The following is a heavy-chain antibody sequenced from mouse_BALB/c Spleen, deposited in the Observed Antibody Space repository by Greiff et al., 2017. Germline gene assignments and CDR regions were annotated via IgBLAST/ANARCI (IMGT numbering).Heavy chain of an antibody. Sequence: VKLMESGAELVKPGPSVKLSCTASGFNIKDTYMHWVKQRPEQGLEWIGRLDPANGTTKYDPKFQGKATITADPASNTAYLQLSSLTSEDTAVYYCANWGLRGGAMDYWGQGTSVTVSS. CDR2: LDPANGTT. D-gene: IGHD3-1*01. J-gene: IGHJ4*01. V-gene: IGHV14-3*02. CDR3: ANWGLRGGAMDY. CDR1: GFNIKDTY.